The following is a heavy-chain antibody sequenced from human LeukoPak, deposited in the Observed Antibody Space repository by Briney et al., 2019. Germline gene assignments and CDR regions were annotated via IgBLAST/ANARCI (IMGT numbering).Heavy chain of an antibody. CDR1: GYTFTGYY. D-gene: IGHD2-2*01. J-gene: IGHJ4*02. CDR2: INPNSGGT. Sequence: GASVKVSCKASGYTFTGYYMHWVRQAPGQGLEWMGWINPNSGGTNYAQKFQGRVTMTRDTSISTAYMELSRLRSDDTAVYYCVRVGFTTSWSNFDYWGQGTLVTVSS. V-gene: IGHV1-2*02. CDR3: VRVGFTTSWSNFDY.